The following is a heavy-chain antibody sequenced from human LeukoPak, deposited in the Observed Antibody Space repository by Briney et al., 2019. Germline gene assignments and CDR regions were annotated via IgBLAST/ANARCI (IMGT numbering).Heavy chain of an antibody. CDR2: ISSSSSTI. Sequence: SGGSLRLSCAASGFTFSSYAMSWVRQAPGKGLEWVSYISSSSSTIYYADSVKGRFTISRDNAKNSLYLQMNSLRAEDTAVYYCARDATVTTGYYWGQGTLVTVSS. CDR3: ARDATVTTGYY. CDR1: GFTFSSYA. V-gene: IGHV3-48*01. D-gene: IGHD4-11*01. J-gene: IGHJ4*02.